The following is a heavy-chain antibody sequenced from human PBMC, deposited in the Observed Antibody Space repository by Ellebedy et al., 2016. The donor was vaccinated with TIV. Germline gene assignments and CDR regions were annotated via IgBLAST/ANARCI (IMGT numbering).Heavy chain of an antibody. CDR2: IWYDGSNK. D-gene: IGHD1-26*01. CDR1: GFTFSSYG. CDR3: ARAPTGGARSCFDY. Sequence: GESLKISCAASGFTFSSYGMHWVRQAPGKGLEWVAVIWYDGSNKYYADSVKGRFTISRDNSKNTLNLQMNSLRGEDTAVYYCARAPTGGARSCFDYWGQGTLVTVSS. V-gene: IGHV3-33*01. J-gene: IGHJ4*02.